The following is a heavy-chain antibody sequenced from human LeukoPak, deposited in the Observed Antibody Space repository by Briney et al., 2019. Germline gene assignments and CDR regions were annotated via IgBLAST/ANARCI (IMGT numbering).Heavy chain of an antibody. CDR1: GGSISSSSYY. CDR3: AATLARDDEILTAYYRPNWYFDL. V-gene: IGHV4-39*07. CDR2: VYYNSGST. J-gene: IGHJ2*01. Sequence: SETLSLTCSVSGGSISSSSYYWGLIRQPPGKGLEWIGSVYYNSGSTFYNPSLQSRVTVSLDASKNQFSLELNSVTAADTAVYYCAATLARDDEILTAYYRPNWYFDLWGRGTLVTVSS. D-gene: IGHD3-9*01.